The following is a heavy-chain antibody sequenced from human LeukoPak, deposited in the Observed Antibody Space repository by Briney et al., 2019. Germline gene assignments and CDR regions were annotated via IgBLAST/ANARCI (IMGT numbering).Heavy chain of an antibody. D-gene: IGHD6-19*01. CDR1: GFTFNDKA. CDR3: AKTPYSSGRSPFDY. J-gene: IGHJ4*02. V-gene: IGHV3-9*01. Sequence: GGSLRLSCVASGFTFNDKAMRWVRHAPGKGLEWVSSISWNSDFIDYADSVKGRFTVSRDNAKTSLYLQMNSVRDEDTAFYYCAKTPYSSGRSPFDYWGQGTLVTVSS. CDR2: ISWNSDFI.